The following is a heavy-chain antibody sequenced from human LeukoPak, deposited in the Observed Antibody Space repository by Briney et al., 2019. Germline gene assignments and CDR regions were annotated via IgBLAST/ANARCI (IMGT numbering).Heavy chain of an antibody. CDR1: GYSFNMYG. Sequence: GASVKVSCKASGYSFNMYGISRVRQAPGQGLEWMGWISANNGDTKYAQRFQDRVTLTTDTSTSTVYMDLRGLRSDDTAVYYCARVRGSYYSSLFYWGQGTLVIVSS. D-gene: IGHD3-10*01. J-gene: IGHJ4*02. CDR3: ARVRGSYYSSLFY. CDR2: ISANNGDT. V-gene: IGHV1-18*01.